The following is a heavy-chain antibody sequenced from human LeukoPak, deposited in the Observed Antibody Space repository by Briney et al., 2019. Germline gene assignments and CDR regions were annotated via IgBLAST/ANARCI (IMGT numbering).Heavy chain of an antibody. Sequence: SETLSLTCTVSGGSINSYYWTWLRQPPGKGLEWIGYIYYSGSTHYNPSLNSRVSISLDTSKNQFSLKLSSVTAADTAVYYCARTSRHFYGSGSNLTPWPADMDVWGQGTTVTVSS. CDR1: GGSINSYY. V-gene: IGHV4-59*01. J-gene: IGHJ6*02. D-gene: IGHD3-10*01. CDR2: IYYSGST. CDR3: ARTSRHFYGSGSNLTPWPADMDV.